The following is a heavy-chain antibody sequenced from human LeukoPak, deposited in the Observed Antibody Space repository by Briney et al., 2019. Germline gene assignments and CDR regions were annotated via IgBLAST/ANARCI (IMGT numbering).Heavy chain of an antibody. J-gene: IGHJ4*02. V-gene: IGHV3-21*01. Sequence: GGSLRLSCAASGFTFSSYSMNWVRQAPGKGLEWVSSISSSSSYIYYADSVKGRFTISRDNAKNSLYLQMNSLRAEDTAVYYCAREGPSSWESGLDYWGQGTLVTVSS. CDR3: AREGPSSWESGLDY. CDR1: GFTFSSYS. CDR2: ISSSSSYI. D-gene: IGHD6-13*01.